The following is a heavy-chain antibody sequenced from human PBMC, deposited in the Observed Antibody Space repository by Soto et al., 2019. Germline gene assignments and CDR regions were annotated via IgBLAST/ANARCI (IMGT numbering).Heavy chain of an antibody. V-gene: IGHV3-21*01. Sequence: GGSLRLSCAASGFTFSSYSMNWVRQAPGKGLEWVSSISSSSSYIYYADSVKGRFTISRDNAKNSLYLQMNSLRAEDTAVYYCARASGRYDYYYYGMDVWGQGTTVTVSS. CDR2: ISSSSSYI. J-gene: IGHJ6*02. CDR1: GFTFSSYS. D-gene: IGHD1-26*01. CDR3: ARASGRYDYYYYGMDV.